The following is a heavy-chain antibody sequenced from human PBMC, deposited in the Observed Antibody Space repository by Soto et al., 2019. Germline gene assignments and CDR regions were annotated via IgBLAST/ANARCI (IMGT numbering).Heavy chain of an antibody. V-gene: IGHV1-18*04. CDR1: GYTFTSYG. D-gene: IGHD6-19*01. J-gene: IGHJ6*02. Sequence: ASVKVSCKASGYTFTSYGISWVRQAPGQGLEWMGWISAYNGNTNYAQKLQGRVTMTTDTSTSTAYMELRSLRSDDTAVYYCARDLSRKVAGTETLMDVWGQGTTVTVYS. CDR3: ARDLSRKVAGTETLMDV. CDR2: ISAYNGNT.